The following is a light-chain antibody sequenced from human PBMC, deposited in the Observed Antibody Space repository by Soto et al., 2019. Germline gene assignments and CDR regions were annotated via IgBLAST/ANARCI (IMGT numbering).Light chain of an antibody. CDR3: CSYAGSSTYV. V-gene: IGLV2-23*01. J-gene: IGLJ1*01. Sequence: QSSLTPPASVSGSPGQSITPSCTVTSTDVGSYNLVSWYQQHPGKAPKLMIYEGSKRPSGVSNRFSGSKSGNTASLTISGLQAEDEADYYCCSYAGSSTYVFGTGTKVTVL. CDR2: EGS. CDR1: STDVGSYNL.